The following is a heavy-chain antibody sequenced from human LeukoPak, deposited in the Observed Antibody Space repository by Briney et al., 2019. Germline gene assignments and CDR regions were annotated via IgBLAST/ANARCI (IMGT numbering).Heavy chain of an antibody. Sequence: ASVKVSCKASGYIFTSYDINWVRQATGQGLEWMGWMNSNSGNTGYAQKFQGRVTMTRNTSISTAYMELSSLRSEDTAVYYCARGITMVRGASGYWGQGTLVTVSS. CDR3: ARGITMVRGASGY. J-gene: IGHJ4*02. CDR1: GYIFTSYD. CDR2: MNSNSGNT. V-gene: IGHV1-8*01. D-gene: IGHD3-10*01.